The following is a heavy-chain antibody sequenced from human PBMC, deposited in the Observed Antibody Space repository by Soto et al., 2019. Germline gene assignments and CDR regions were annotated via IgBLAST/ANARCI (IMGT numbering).Heavy chain of an antibody. CDR3: AKRSGSYDY. CDR2: ISGNGGST. J-gene: IGHJ4*02. V-gene: IGHV3-23*01. Sequence: DVQLLESGGGLVQPGGSLRLSCAASGFTFNTYAMSWVRQAPGKGLEWVSAISGNGGSTYYADSVKGRFTISRDNSKNTLYLQMNSLRAEDTAVHYCAKRSGSYDYWGQGTLVTVSS. D-gene: IGHD1-26*01. CDR1: GFTFNTYA.